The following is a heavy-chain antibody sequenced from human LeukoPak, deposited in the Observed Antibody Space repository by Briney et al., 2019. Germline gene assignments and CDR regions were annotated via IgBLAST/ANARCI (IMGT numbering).Heavy chain of an antibody. Sequence: GGSLRLSCAASGFTFSSYWMSWVRQAPGKGLVWVSRINSDGSSTSYADSVKGRFTISRDNAKNTLYLQMNSLRAEDTAVFYCARDPNWNHEGYWGQGTLVTVSS. CDR2: INSDGSST. CDR3: ARDPNWNHEGY. CDR1: GFTFSSYW. J-gene: IGHJ4*02. V-gene: IGHV3-74*01. D-gene: IGHD1-14*01.